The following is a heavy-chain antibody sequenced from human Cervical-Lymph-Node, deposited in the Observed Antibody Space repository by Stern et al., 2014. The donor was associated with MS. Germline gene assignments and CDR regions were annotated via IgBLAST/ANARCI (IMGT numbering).Heavy chain of an antibody. CDR1: GYTFAGNY. V-gene: IGHV1-2*06. CDR3: ARERGRAGPAMADY. J-gene: IGHJ4*02. CDR2: INPNSGGT. D-gene: IGHD5-18*01. Sequence: VQLVESGAEVKKPRASVKVSCKTSGYTFAGNYIHWVRQAPGQGLEWMGRINPNSGGTNYAQKFQGRVTMTRDTSITTASMELSRLRFDDTAIYYCARERGRAGPAMADYWGQGTLVTVSS.